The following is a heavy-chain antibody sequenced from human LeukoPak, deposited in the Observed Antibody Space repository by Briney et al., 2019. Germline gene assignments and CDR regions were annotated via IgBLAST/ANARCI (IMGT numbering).Heavy chain of an antibody. V-gene: IGHV3-48*03. D-gene: IGHD1-26*01. CDR1: GFTFSSYE. J-gene: IGHJ4*02. CDR3: ARGSSVGSGVLSQKYFDY. CDR2: ISRSGSTI. Sequence: PGRSLRLSCAASGFTFSSYEMNWVRQAPGKGLEWLSYISRSGSTIYYPNSVKGRFTISRDNAKNSLYLQMSSLTAEDTAVYYCARGSSVGSGVLSQKYFDYWGQGTLVTVSS.